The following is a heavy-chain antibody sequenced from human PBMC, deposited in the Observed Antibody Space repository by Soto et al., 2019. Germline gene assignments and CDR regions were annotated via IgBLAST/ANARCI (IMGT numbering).Heavy chain of an antibody. CDR3: ARRRPTGYYNY. V-gene: IGHV3-11*05. Sequence: QVQLVESGGGLVKPGGSLRLSCAASGFPFSDYYMSWIRQAPGKGLEWVSSIGSSSSYTNYADSVKGRFTISRDNAKNSLYLQMNSLRAEDTAVYYCARRRPTGYYNYWGQGTLVTVSA. CDR2: IGSSSSYT. CDR1: GFPFSDYY. D-gene: IGHD3-9*01. J-gene: IGHJ4*02.